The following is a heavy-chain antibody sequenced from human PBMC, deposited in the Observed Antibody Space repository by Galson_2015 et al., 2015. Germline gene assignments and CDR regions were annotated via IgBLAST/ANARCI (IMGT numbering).Heavy chain of an antibody. CDR3: ARTMSFFDY. CDR1: GDSVSSNSAA. V-gene: IGHV6-1*01. J-gene: IGHJ4*02. Sequence: CAISGDSVSSNSAAWNWIRQSPSRGLEWLGRTYRRSKWFNEYAVSVKGRITINPDTSKNQFSLQLSSVTPEDTAIYYCARTMSFFDYWGQGTLVTVSS. CDR2: TYRRSKWFN. D-gene: IGHD5/OR15-5a*01.